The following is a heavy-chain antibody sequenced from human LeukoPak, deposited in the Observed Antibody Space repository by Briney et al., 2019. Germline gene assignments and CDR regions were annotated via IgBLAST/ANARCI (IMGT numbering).Heavy chain of an antibody. D-gene: IGHD6-13*01. Sequence: GASVKVSCKASGDTFTSYDINWVRQATGQGLEWMGWMNPNSGNTGYAQKFQGRVTITRNTSISTAYMELSSLRSEDTAVYYCARGLRVAAAGLYYFDYWGQGTLVTVSS. CDR1: GDTFTSYD. J-gene: IGHJ4*02. CDR3: ARGLRVAAAGLYYFDY. V-gene: IGHV1-8*03. CDR2: MNPNSGNT.